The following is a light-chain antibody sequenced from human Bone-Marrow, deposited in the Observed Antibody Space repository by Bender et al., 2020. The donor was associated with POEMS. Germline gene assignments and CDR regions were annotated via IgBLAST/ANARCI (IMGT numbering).Light chain of an antibody. CDR3: SSYTNTYGVV. V-gene: IGLV2-14*02. CDR1: DNDIGRYDL. Sequence: QSALTQPPSVSGSPEQSLTISCSGTDNDIGRYDLVSWYQQHPGEAPKLVIYGVSNRPSGVSTRFSGSKSDNTASLTISGLQPEDEAHYFCSSYTNTYGVVFGGGARLTVL. CDR2: GVS. J-gene: IGLJ2*01.